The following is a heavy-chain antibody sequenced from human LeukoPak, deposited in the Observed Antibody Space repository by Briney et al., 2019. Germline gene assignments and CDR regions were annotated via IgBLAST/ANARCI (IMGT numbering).Heavy chain of an antibody. V-gene: IGHV4-31*03. CDR3: ARDYTDYGMDV. D-gene: IGHD3-16*01. J-gene: IGHJ6*02. CDR2: IYYSGST. CDR1: VGSISSGGYY. Sequence: SQTLSLTCTVPVGSISSGGYYWSWIRQHPGKGLEWNGYIYYSGSTYYHPSRKSRVTISVDTYKNQFSLKLSSVTAADTAVYYCARDYTDYGMDVWGQGTTVTVSS.